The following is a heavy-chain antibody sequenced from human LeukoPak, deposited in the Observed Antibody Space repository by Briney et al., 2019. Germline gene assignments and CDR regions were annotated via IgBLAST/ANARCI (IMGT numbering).Heavy chain of an antibody. D-gene: IGHD5-24*01. J-gene: IGHJ4*02. Sequence: PGGSLRLSCAASGFTFDDYTMHWVRQAPGKGLEWVSLISWDGGSTYYADSVKGRFTISRDNSKNSLYLQMNSLRTEDTALYYCAKDIGRRDGYNYFDYWGRGTLVTVSS. V-gene: IGHV3-43*01. CDR3: AKDIGRRDGYNYFDY. CDR1: GFTFDDYT. CDR2: ISWDGGST.